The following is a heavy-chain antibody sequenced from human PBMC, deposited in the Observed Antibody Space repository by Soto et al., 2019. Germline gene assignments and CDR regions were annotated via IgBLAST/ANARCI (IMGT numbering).Heavy chain of an antibody. J-gene: IGHJ6*02. CDR2: ISSSSSYI. Sequence: GGSLRLSCAASGFTFSSYSMNWVRQAPGKGLEWVSSISSSSSYIYYADSVKGRFTISRDNAKNSLYLQMNSLRAEDTAVYYCARDDSSSWLTYGMDVWGQGTTVTVSS. D-gene: IGHD6-13*01. CDR1: GFTFSSYS. CDR3: ARDDSSSWLTYGMDV. V-gene: IGHV3-21*01.